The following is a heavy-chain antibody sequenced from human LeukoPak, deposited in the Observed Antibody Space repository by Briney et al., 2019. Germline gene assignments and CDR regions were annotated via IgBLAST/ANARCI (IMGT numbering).Heavy chain of an antibody. CDR3: AKDPLYGDYLSWYFDY. D-gene: IGHD4-17*01. J-gene: IGHJ4*02. CDR1: GFTFSTYP. Sequence: GGSLRLSCAASGFTFSTYPMSWVRQAPGKGLEWVSVISGSGGSTYYADSVKGRFTISRDNSKNTLYLQMNSLRAEDTAVYYRAKDPLYGDYLSWYFDYWGQGTLVTVSS. V-gene: IGHV3-23*01. CDR2: ISGSGGST.